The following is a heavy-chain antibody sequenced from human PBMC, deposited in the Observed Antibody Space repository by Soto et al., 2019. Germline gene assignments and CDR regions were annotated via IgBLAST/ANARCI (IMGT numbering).Heavy chain of an antibody. CDR1: GFPFSNYS. V-gene: IGHV3-23*01. Sequence: PGGSLRLSCAASGFPFSNYSVTWVRQAPGKGLEWVSAISGSGGRTYYADSVKGRFTISRDNSKNTLYLQMNSLRAEDTAVYYCAALIVVVMYPDYWGQGTLVTVSS. CDR2: ISGSGGRT. CDR3: AALIVVVMYPDY. J-gene: IGHJ4*02. D-gene: IGHD3-22*01.